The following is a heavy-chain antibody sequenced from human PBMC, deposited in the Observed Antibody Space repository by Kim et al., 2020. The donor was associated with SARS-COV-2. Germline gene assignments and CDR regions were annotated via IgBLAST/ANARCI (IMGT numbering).Heavy chain of an antibody. CDR3: ARVLTRGFGYYYYGMDV. V-gene: IGHV4-59*01. Sequence: LKSRVTISVDTSKNQFSLKLSSVTAADTAVYYCARVLTRGFGYYYYGMDVWGQGTTVTVSS. J-gene: IGHJ6*02. D-gene: IGHD3-10*01.